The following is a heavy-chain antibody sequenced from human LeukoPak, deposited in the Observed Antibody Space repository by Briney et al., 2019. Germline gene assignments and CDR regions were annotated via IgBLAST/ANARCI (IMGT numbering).Heavy chain of an antibody. D-gene: IGHD6-19*01. CDR1: GFTFSSYG. V-gene: IGHV3-30*18. Sequence: GGSLRLSCAASGFTFSSYGMNWFRQAPGKGLEWVAVISYDGSNKYSADSVKGRFTISRDNSKNTLYLQMNSLRTEDTAIYYCEKEVRSGCSDFWGQGTLVTVSS. CDR3: EKEVRSGCSDF. CDR2: ISYDGSNK. J-gene: IGHJ4*02.